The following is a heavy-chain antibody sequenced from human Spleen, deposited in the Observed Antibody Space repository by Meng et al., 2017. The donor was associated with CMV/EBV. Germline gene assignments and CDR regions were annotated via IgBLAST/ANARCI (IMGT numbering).Heavy chain of an antibody. CDR2: IYYSGYT. D-gene: IGHD1-7*01. Sequence: GSLRLSCAVYGGSFSGYYWSWIRQPPGKGLEWIGYIYYSGYTNYNPSLRSRVTISVDTSKNQFSLKLNSVTAADTALYYCARANSNWFDPWGQGTLVTVSS. V-gene: IGHV4-59*01. CDR3: ARANSNWFDP. CDR1: GGSFSGYY. J-gene: IGHJ5*02.